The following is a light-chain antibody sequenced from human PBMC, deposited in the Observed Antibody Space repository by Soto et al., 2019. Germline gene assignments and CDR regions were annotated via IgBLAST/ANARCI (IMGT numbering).Light chain of an antibody. CDR3: CSFAGSSTFWV. Sequence: QSVLTQPASVSGSPGQSITISCTGTSSDVGSYNLVSWYQQHPGKAPKVIIYEVIKRPSGVSDRFSGSKSGNTASLTISGLQAGDEADYYCCSFAGSSTFWVFGGGTKVTVL. J-gene: IGLJ3*02. CDR1: SSDVGSYNL. V-gene: IGLV2-23*02. CDR2: EVI.